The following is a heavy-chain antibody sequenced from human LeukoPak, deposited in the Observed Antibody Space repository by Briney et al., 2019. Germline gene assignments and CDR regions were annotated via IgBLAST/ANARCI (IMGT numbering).Heavy chain of an antibody. V-gene: IGHV4-59*01. CDR2: IYYTGNT. D-gene: IGHD1-1*01. J-gene: IGHJ5*02. CDR1: GCSIISYY. Sequence: PSETLSLTCTVPGCSIISYYWSRIHQPPGKGLEWIGYIYYTGNTNYNPPLKSRVTISVDTSNNQFSLKLSSVTAADTAVYYCARDRLQLQSWGQGTLVTVSS. CDR3: ARDRLQLQS.